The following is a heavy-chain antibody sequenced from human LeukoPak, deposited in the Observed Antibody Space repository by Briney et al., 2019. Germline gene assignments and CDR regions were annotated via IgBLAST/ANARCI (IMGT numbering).Heavy chain of an antibody. J-gene: IGHJ6*03. CDR1: GGTFSSYA. CDR2: IIPIFGTA. V-gene: IGHV1-69*06. D-gene: IGHD3-10*01. CDR3: ARNRDYGSGSYYYYYYYMDV. Sequence: SVKVSCKASGGTFSSYAISWVRQAPGQGLEWMGGIIPIFGTANYAQKFQGRVTITADKSTSTAYMELSSLRSEDTAVYYCARNRDYGSGSYYYYYYYMDVWGKGTTVTVS.